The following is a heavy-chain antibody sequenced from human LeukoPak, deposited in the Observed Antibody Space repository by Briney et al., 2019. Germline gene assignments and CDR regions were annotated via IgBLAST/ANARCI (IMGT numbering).Heavy chain of an antibody. D-gene: IGHD5-12*01. V-gene: IGHV4-4*07. Sequence: SETLSLTCTVSGGSISSYYWSWIRQPAGKGLEWIGRIYTSGSTNYNPSLKSRVTMSVDTSKNQFSLELSSVTAADTAVYYCARVTDGLRPTNWFDPWGQGTLVTVSS. CDR2: IYTSGST. J-gene: IGHJ5*02. CDR1: GGSISSYY. CDR3: ARVTDGLRPTNWFDP.